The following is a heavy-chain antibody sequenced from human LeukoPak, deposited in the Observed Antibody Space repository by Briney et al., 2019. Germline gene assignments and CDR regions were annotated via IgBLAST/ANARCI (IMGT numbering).Heavy chain of an antibody. V-gene: IGHV3-11*01. CDR2: ISSSGSTI. CDR1: GFTFSDYY. J-gene: IGHJ6*03. Sequence: GGSLRLSCAASGFTFSDYYMSWIRQAPGKGLGWVSYISSSGSTIYYADSVKGRFTISRDNAKNSLYLQMNSLRAEDTAVYYCARSEAYYYMDVWGKGTTVTVSS. CDR3: ARSEAYYYMDV.